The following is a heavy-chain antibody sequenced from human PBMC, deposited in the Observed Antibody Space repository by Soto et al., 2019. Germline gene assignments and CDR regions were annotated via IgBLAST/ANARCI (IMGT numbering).Heavy chain of an antibody. Sequence: VQLEESGGGVVQPGRSLRLSCAASGFIFSDYGMHWVRQSPGKGLEWVAVIWFDGGNEYYRDAVKGRFTISRDNANNVMYLQMNSLRAEDTATYYCASDGRSGCTSYHFAYWGQGALVTVSS. V-gene: IGHV3-33*01. D-gene: IGHD6-19*01. J-gene: IGHJ4*02. CDR2: IWFDGGNE. CDR1: GFIFSDYG. CDR3: ASDGRSGCTSYHFAY.